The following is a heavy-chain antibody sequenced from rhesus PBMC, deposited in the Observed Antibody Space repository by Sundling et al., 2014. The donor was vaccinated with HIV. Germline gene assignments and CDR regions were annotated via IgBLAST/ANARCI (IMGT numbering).Heavy chain of an antibody. CDR2: ISGSDANT. CDR1: GGSINSNY. V-gene: IGHV4-173*01. CDR3: ARSWWVTIPFDC. D-gene: IGHD3-9*01. Sequence: QVQVQESGPGLVRPSETLSLTCAVSGGSINSNYWSWFRQPPGKELEWIGRISGSDANTDYNPSLKSRVTISKDTSKNQFSLNLSSVTAADTAVYYCARSWWVTIPFDCWGQGVLVTVSS. J-gene: IGHJ4*01.